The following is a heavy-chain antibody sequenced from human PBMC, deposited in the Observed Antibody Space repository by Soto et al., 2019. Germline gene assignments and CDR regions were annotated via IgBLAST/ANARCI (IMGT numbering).Heavy chain of an antibody. CDR1: GFTFNSYS. CDR2: ISTSSSTI. Sequence: PGGSLRLSCAASGFTFNSYSMNWVRQAPGKGLEWISYISTSSSTIYYADSVKGRFTISRDNAKNSLYLQMNSLRAEDTAVYYCAREVTYYDILTGPHWFDPWGQGTLVTVSS. V-gene: IGHV3-48*01. CDR3: AREVTYYDILTGPHWFDP. D-gene: IGHD3-9*01. J-gene: IGHJ5*02.